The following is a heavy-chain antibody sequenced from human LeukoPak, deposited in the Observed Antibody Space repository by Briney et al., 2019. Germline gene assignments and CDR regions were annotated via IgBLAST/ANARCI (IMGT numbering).Heavy chain of an antibody. CDR3: ARVQQGIYDSSGYYFDY. J-gene: IGHJ4*02. CDR1: GYTFTGYY. CDR2: INPNSGGT. D-gene: IGHD3-22*01. Sequence: ASVKVSCKASGYTFTGYYMHWVRQAPGQGLEWMGWINPNSGGTNYAQKFQGRVTMTRDTSISTAYMELSRLRSDDTAVYYCARVQQGIYDSSGYYFDYWGQGTLVTVSS. V-gene: IGHV1-2*02.